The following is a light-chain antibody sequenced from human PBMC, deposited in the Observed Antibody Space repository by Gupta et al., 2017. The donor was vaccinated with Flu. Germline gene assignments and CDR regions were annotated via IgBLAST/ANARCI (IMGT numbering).Light chain of an antibody. Sequence: ISCSGSSANIGSNTVNWYRQVPGTAPELLIYSDNQRPSGVPDRFSGSKSGPSASLAISGLQSEDEADYYCAAWHDSLIGYLFGTGPKLTVL. CDR1: SANIGSNT. V-gene: IGLV1-44*01. CDR3: AAWHDSLIGYL. CDR2: SDN. J-gene: IGLJ1*01.